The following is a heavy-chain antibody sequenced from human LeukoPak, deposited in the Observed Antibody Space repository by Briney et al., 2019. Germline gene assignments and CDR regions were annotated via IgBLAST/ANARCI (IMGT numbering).Heavy chain of an antibody. CDR1: GFTFSDYP. Sequence: GGPLILSCSASGFTFSDYPMHWVRQATGKAVESVSTISSNGGNTHYADSVKGRFTISRDNSKNTLYLQMSSLRAEDTAVYYCVKDLDDYPPSDAFDLWGQGTMVTVSS. CDR3: VKDLDDYPPSDAFDL. D-gene: IGHD5-24*01. V-gene: IGHV3-64D*06. J-gene: IGHJ3*01. CDR2: ISSNGGNT.